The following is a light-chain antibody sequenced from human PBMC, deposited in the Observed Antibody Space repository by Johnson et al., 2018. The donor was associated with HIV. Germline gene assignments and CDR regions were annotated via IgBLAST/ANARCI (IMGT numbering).Light chain of an antibody. CDR3: ETWDSSLSGYYV. CDR2: DNN. J-gene: IGLJ1*01. Sequence: QAVLTQPPSVSAAPGQKVTISCSGSSSNIGNNYVSWYQQLPRTAPKLLIYDNNKRPSGIPDRFSGSKSGTSATLGITGLQTGDEADYYCETWDSSLSGYYVFGTGTKLPVL. V-gene: IGLV1-51*01. CDR1: SSNIGNNY.